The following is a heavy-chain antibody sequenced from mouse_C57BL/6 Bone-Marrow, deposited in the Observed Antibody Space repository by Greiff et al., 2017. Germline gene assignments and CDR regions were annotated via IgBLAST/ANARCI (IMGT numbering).Heavy chain of an antibody. CDR1: GFTFSDYY. J-gene: IGHJ3*01. V-gene: IGHV5-16*01. D-gene: IGHD2-3*01. Sequence: EVKLVEPEGGLVQPGSSMKLSCTASGFTFSDYYMAWVRQVPEKGLEWVANINYDGSSTYYLDSLKSRFIISRDNAKNILYLQMSSLKSEDTATYYCAREALDGSFAYWGQGTLVTVSA. CDR3: AREALDGSFAY. CDR2: INYDGSST.